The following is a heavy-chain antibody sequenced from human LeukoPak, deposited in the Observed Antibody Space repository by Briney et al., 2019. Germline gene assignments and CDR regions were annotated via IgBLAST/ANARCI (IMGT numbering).Heavy chain of an antibody. J-gene: IGHJ4*02. Sequence: GRPIRLSCAASGFPFRNYWMHEARQAPGKGLVWVSRINSDGSVTTYPGSVEGRFTISRDNAKNTLYLQMNSLRAEDTAVYYCARDWGLRWSFDYWGQGTLVTVSS. CDR3: ARDWGLRWSFDY. D-gene: IGHD4-23*01. CDR2: INSDGSVT. CDR1: GFPFRNYW. V-gene: IGHV3-74*01.